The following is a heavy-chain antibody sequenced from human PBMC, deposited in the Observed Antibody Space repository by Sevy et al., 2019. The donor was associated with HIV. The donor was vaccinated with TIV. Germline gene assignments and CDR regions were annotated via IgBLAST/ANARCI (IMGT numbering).Heavy chain of an antibody. CDR1: GFTFPIYS. V-gene: IGHV3-30*04. J-gene: IGHJ4*02. Sequence: GGSLRLSCVASGFTFPIYSVLWVRQAPGKGLEWLTLISYDGNCKYYADSVKGRFTISRDNSNNILYLQMSSLRVEDTALYFCARVAVEYCTNDCYHRFDHWGLGTLVTVSS. CDR3: ARVAVEYCTNDCYHRFDH. CDR2: ISYDGNCK. D-gene: IGHD2-8*01.